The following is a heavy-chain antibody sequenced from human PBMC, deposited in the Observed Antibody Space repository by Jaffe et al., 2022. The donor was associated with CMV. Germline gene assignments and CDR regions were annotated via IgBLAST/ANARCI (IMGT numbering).Heavy chain of an antibody. CDR1: GFTFDDYT. D-gene: IGHD5-12*01. J-gene: IGHJ4*02. Sequence: EVQLVESGGVVVQPGGSLRLSCAASGFTFDDYTMHWVRQAPGKGLEWVSLISWDGGSTYYADSVKGRFTISRDNSKNSLYLQMNSLRTEDTALYYCAKEAPDLQMATNGYYFDYWGQGTLVTVSS. CDR3: AKEAPDLQMATNGYYFDY. V-gene: IGHV3-43*01. CDR2: ISWDGGST.